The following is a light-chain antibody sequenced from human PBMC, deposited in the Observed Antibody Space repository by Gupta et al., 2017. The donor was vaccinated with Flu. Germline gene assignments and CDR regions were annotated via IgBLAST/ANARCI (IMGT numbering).Light chain of an antibody. V-gene: IGLV6-57*03. CDR1: RGTIASKY. J-gene: IGLJ2*01. CDR2: EDN. Sequence: TISCTRSRGTIASKYVKSYQQPPGSAPTTVISEDNKRHWGGSDRAAGSIDSSSSSAALTVSGLKTEEEADYYCQSDDSSNNWEVFGGGTKLTVL. CDR3: QSDDSSNNWEV.